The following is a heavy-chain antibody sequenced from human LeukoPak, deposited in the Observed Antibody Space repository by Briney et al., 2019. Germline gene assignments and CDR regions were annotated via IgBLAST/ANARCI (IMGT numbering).Heavy chain of an antibody. D-gene: IGHD2-2*01. J-gene: IGHJ6*02. Sequence: SVKVSCKASGGTFSSYAISWGQQAPGQGLEWMGGIIPSFGTANYAQNFQGRVTITADESTSTAYLQLSSLRSADTAVYYCARAYLVVPAAMPLGMDVWGQGTPVTVSS. CDR1: GGTFSSYA. CDR2: IIPSFGTA. CDR3: ARAYLVVPAAMPLGMDV. V-gene: IGHV1-69*01.